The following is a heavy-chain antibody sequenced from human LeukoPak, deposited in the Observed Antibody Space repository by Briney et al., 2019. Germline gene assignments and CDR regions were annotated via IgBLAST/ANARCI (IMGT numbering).Heavy chain of an antibody. Sequence: GSLSFSCAASVFTFSGHWMSWVRQAPGKGLEWVANINQGGSDKYYVDSVKGRFTISRDNANNLLYLQMNSLRGEDTAVYYCTRDRLRAEDDWGQGNLATVSS. CDR1: VFTFSGHW. J-gene: IGHJ4*02. CDR2: INQGGSDK. D-gene: IGHD1-14*01. V-gene: IGHV3-7*01. CDR3: TRDRLRAEDD.